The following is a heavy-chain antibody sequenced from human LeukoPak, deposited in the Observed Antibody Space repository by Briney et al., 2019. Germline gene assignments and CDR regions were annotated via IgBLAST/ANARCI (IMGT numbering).Heavy chain of an antibody. Sequence: PGGSLRLSCAASGFTFSSYAMHWVRQAPGKGLEWVAVISYDGSNKYYADSVKGRFTISRDNSKNTLYLQMNSLRAEGTAVYYCARDRESGYSYGFDAFDIWGQGTMVAVSS. J-gene: IGHJ3*02. CDR3: ARDRESGYSYGFDAFDI. V-gene: IGHV3-30-3*01. CDR2: ISYDGSNK. CDR1: GFTFSSYA. D-gene: IGHD5-18*01.